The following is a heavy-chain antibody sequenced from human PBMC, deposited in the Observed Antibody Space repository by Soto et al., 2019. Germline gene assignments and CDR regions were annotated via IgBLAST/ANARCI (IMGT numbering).Heavy chain of an antibody. J-gene: IGHJ4*02. D-gene: IGHD3-16*02. CDR3: AKGRYTVTDYIDY. Sequence: EVQVLESGGGLVQPGGSLRLFCAASGFTYSDYAMGWVRQAPGKGLEWVSIITSSGASTFYADSVKGRFSISRDNSKSTLYLQMSSLRVEDTAIYYCAKGRYTVTDYIDYWGQGTRVIVSS. CDR2: ITSSGAST. CDR1: GFTYSDYA. V-gene: IGHV3-23*01.